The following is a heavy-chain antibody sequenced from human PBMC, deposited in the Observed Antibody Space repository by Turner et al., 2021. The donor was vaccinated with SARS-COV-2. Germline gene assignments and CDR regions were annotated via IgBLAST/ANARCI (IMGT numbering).Heavy chain of an antibody. J-gene: IGHJ4*02. CDR1: GLTFRSYW. Sequence: EVQLVESGGGLVQPGGSLRLSCAASGLTFRSYWMTWVRQAPGKGLEWVANIKEDGREKHYVESMKGRFTISRDNAKNSLYLEMNSLRAEDTALYYCASRAANVNTWRYLDYWGQGTLVTVSS. D-gene: IGHD2-15*01. V-gene: IGHV3-7*01. CDR2: IKEDGREK. CDR3: ASRAANVNTWRYLDY.